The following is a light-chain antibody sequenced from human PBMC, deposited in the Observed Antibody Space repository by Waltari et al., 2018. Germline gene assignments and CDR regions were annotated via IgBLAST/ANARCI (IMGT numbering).Light chain of an antibody. Sequence: DIQMTQSPSTLSASVGDRVTITCRASQSISSWLAWYQQKPGKAPKLLIDKASSLESGVPSRFSGSGAGTEVTLTISSLQPDDFATYYCQQYNDYWTFGQGTKVEIK. CDR1: QSISSW. V-gene: IGKV1-5*03. J-gene: IGKJ1*01. CDR2: KAS. CDR3: QQYNDYWT.